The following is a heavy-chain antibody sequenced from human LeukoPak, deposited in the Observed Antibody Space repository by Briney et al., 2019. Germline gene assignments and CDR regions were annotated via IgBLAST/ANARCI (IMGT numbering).Heavy chain of an antibody. CDR3: ARDGVAVDHWFAP. J-gene: IGHJ5*02. CDR1: GGSISSSSYY. CDR2: IYYSGST. Sequence: SETLSLTCTVSGGSISSSSYYWGWIRQPPGKGLEWIGSIYYSGSTYYNPSLKSRVTISVDTSKNQFSLKLSSVTAADTAVYYCARDGVAVDHWFAPWGQGTLVTVSS. D-gene: IGHD3-3*01. V-gene: IGHV4-39*07.